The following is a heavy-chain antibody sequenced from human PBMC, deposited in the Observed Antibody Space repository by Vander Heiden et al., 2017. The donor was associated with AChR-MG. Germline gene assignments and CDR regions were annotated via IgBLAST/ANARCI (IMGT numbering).Heavy chain of an antibody. CDR2: IYPGDSDT. V-gene: IGHV5-51*01. CDR3: ARHSSTVTGYYYYYYGMDV. D-gene: IGHD4-17*01. J-gene: IGHJ6*02. CDR1: GYSFTSYW. Sequence: EVQLVQSGAEVKKPGESLRISCKGSGYSFTSYWIGWVRQMPGKGLEWMGIIYPGDSDTRYSPSFQGQVTISADKSISTAYLQWSSLKASDTAMYYCARHSSTVTGYYYYYYGMDVWGQGTTVTVSS.